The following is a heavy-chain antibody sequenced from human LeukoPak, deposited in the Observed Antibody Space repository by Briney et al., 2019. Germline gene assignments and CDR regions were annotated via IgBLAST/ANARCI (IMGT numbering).Heavy chain of an antibody. V-gene: IGHV1-69*13. Sequence: SVKVSCKASGGTFSSYAISWVRQAPGQGLEWMGGIIHIFGTANYAQKFQGRVTITADESTSTAYMELSSLRSEDTAVYYCAREEREYCGGDCNDAFDIWGQGTMVTVSS. CDR2: IIHIFGTA. D-gene: IGHD2-21*02. CDR1: GGTFSSYA. J-gene: IGHJ3*02. CDR3: AREEREYCGGDCNDAFDI.